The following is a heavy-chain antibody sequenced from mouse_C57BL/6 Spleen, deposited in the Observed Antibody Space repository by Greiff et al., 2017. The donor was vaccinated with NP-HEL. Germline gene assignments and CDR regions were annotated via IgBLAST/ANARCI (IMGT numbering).Heavy chain of an antibody. CDR1: GYTFTSYW. V-gene: IGHV1-50*01. D-gene: IGHD1-1*01. Sequence: QVQLKQSGAELVKPGASVKLSCKASGYTFTSYWMQWVKQRPGQGLEWIGEIDPSDSYTNYNQKFKGKATLTVDTSSSTAYMQLSSLTSEDSAVYYCAGNYYGSSYGYFDVWGTGTTVTVSS. CDR3: AGNYYGSSYGYFDV. CDR2: IDPSDSYT. J-gene: IGHJ1*03.